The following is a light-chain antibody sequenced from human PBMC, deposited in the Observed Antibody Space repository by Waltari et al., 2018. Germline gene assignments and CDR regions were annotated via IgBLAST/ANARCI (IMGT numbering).Light chain of an antibody. Sequence: QAVVTQEPSLTVSPGGTVTLTCASSTGAVTSGPYPHWFQQKPGQAPTTLIYDTSNNILWTPARCSGSLAGGKAALTLSGAQPEDEAEDYCWLYYRGAVLFGGGTRLTVL. CDR1: TGAVTSGPY. CDR2: DTS. J-gene: IGLJ2*01. CDR3: WLYYRGAVL. V-gene: IGLV7-43*01.